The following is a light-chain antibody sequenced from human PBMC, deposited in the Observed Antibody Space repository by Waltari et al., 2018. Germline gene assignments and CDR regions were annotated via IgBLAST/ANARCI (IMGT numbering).Light chain of an antibody. Sequence: EIVMTQSAATLSVSPGERASLSCRASQSVSSNLAWYQQKPGQAPRLLIYGASTRATGIPVRFSGSGSGTEFTLTISSLQSEDFAVYYCQQYVGWPPTLTFGGGTKVEIK. CDR1: QSVSSN. J-gene: IGKJ4*01. CDR3: QQYVGWPPTLT. V-gene: IGKV3-15*01. CDR2: GAS.